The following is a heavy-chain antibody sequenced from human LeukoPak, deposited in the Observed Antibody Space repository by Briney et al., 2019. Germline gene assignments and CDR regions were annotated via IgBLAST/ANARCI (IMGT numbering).Heavy chain of an antibody. V-gene: IGHV3-7*03. CDR2: IKEDGSVK. D-gene: IGHD6-19*01. CDR3: ARDSTWLLDY. Sequence: GGSLRLSCEASPFIFSSHWMTWVRQPPGKGLEWVANIKEDGSVKYYVDSVKGRFTISRDNTKNALYLQMNSLRADDTAVYFCARDSTWLLDYWGQGTLITVSS. CDR1: PFIFSSHW. J-gene: IGHJ4*02.